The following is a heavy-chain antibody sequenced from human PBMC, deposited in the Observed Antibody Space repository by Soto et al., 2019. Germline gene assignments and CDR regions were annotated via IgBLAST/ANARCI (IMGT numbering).Heavy chain of an antibody. Sequence: EVQVVESGGGLVHPGDSLRLSCTAFTNYSVNWVRQAPGKGLEWVSSISSSGAYAYYADLVRGRFTISRDNAKNSVDLQMISLRAEDTAVYYCVRGYGDYEGFQYWGQGTRVTVSS. CDR1: TNYS. CDR3: VRGYGDYEGFQY. CDR2: ISSSGAYA. V-gene: IGHV3-21*01. J-gene: IGHJ4*02. D-gene: IGHD4-17*01.